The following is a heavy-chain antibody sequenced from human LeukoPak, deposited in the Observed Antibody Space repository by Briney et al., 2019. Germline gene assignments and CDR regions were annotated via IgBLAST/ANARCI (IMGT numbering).Heavy chain of an antibody. D-gene: IGHD7-27*01. V-gene: IGHV3-23*01. CDR1: GFTFSNYP. CDR3: AKDTPTGDEGY. J-gene: IGHJ4*02. Sequence: GGSLRLSCEASGFTFSNYPMSWVRQAPGKGLEWVSSISGSGGSTYYADSVKGRFTISRGNSKNTLYLQMNSLRAEDTAVYYCAKDTPTGDEGYWGQGTLVTVSS. CDR2: ISGSGGST.